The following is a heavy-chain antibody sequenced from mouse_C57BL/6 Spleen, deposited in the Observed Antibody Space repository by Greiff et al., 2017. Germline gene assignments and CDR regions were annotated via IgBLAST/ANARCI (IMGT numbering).Heavy chain of an antibody. Sequence: EVKLQESGPGLVKPSQSLSLTCSVTGYSITSGYYWNWIRQFPGNKLEWMGYISYDGSNNYNPSLKNRISITRDTSKNQFFLKLNSVTTEDTATYYCARDPGTDWYFDVWGTGTTVTVSS. V-gene: IGHV3-6*01. CDR1: GYSITSGYY. CDR3: ARDPGTDWYFDV. D-gene: IGHD4-1*01. CDR2: ISYDGSN. J-gene: IGHJ1*03.